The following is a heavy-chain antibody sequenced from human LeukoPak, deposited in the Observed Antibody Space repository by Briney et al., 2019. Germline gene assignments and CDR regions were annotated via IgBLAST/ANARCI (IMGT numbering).Heavy chain of an antibody. J-gene: IGHJ4*02. Sequence: ASVKVSCKASGYTFTSYYMHWVRQAPGQGLEWMGIINPSGDTTTYAQKFQDRVTMTRDTSTSTVYMELSSLRSDDTAVYYCARTAARRFDYWGQGTLVTVSS. D-gene: IGHD6-6*01. CDR1: GYTFTSYY. CDR2: INPSGDTT. CDR3: ARTAARRFDY. V-gene: IGHV1-46*01.